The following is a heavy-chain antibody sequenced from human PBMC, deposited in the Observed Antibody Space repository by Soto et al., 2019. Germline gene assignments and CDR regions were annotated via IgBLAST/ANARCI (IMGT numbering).Heavy chain of an antibody. J-gene: IGHJ4*02. CDR2: ISGSGGTT. Sequence: EVQLLESGGGLVQPGRSLRLSCAASGFTFSNYAMRWVRQAPGQGLDWVSAISGSGGTTYYADSVKGRFTISRYNSKNPLFLQMNSPRAADAVVYFFARFFVVTGSNRGWPWSFHYRCQRTLVTVSS. V-gene: IGHV3-23*01. CDR1: GFTFSNYA. D-gene: IGHD2-21*01. CDR3: ARFFVVTGSNRGWPWSFHY.